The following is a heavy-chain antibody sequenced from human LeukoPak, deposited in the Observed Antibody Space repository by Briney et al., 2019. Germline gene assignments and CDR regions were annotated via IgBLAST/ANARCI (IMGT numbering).Heavy chain of an antibody. D-gene: IGHD3-3*01. CDR2: ISGSGGST. CDR3: AKDGREFYDFWSGYLDV. J-gene: IGHJ6*02. Sequence: GGSLRLSCAASGFTFSSYAMSWVRQAPGKGLEWVSAISGSGGSTYYADSVKGRFTISRDDSKNTLYLQMNSLRAEDTAVYYCAKDGREFYDFWSGYLDVWGQGTTVTVSS. CDR1: GFTFSSYA. V-gene: IGHV3-23*01.